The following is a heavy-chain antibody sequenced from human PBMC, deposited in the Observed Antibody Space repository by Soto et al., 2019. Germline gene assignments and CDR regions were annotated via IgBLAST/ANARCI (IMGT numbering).Heavy chain of an antibody. CDR1: GFTFSSYA. CDR3: ARESTSVGAPDY. CDR2: ISYDGSNK. J-gene: IGHJ4*02. D-gene: IGHD1-26*01. Sequence: QVQLVESGGGVVQPGRSLRLSCAASGFTFSSYAMHWVRQAPGKGLEWVAVISYDGSNKYYADSVKGRFTISRDNSKNTLYLQMNSLRAEDTAVYYGARESTSVGAPDYWGQGTLVTVSS. V-gene: IGHV3-30-3*01.